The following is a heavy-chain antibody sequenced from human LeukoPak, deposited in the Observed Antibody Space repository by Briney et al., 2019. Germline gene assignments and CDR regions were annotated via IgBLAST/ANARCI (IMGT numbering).Heavy chain of an antibody. Sequence: ASVRVSCTSSGYTFIDYDINWVRQAPGQGLEWMGWINPNSGGTNYAQKFQGRVTMTRDTSISTAYMELSRLRSDDTAVYYCARSASEAAAGEDWFDPWGQGTLVTVSS. J-gene: IGHJ5*02. CDR3: ARSASEAAAGEDWFDP. CDR2: INPNSGGT. CDR1: GYTFIDYD. D-gene: IGHD6-13*01. V-gene: IGHV1-2*02.